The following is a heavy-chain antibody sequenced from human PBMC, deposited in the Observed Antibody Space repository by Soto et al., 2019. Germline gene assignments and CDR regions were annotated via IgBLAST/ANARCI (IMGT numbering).Heavy chain of an antibody. CDR1: GYTFTSYA. V-gene: IGHV1-3*01. D-gene: IGHD3-10*01. CDR3: GTAMGLYYYYGMDV. CDR2: INAGNGNT. J-gene: IGHJ6*02. Sequence: ASVKVSCKASGYTFTSYAMHWVRQAPGQRLEWMGWINAGNGNTKYSQKFQGRVTITRDTSASTAYMELSSLRSEDTAVYHCGTAMGLYYYYGMDVWGQGTTVTVSS.